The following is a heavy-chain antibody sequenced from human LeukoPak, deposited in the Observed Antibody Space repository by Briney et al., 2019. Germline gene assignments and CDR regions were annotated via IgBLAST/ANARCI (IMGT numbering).Heavy chain of an antibody. V-gene: IGHV3-66*01. D-gene: IGHD2-2*01. CDR3: VKERQGSKYSAFDF. Sequence: GGSLRLSCAASGFTVSSNYMSWVRQAPGKGLEWVSVIYSGGSTYYADSVKGRFTISRDNSKNTLYLQMSSLRPEDTALYYRVKERQGSKYSAFDFWGQGTLVSVSS. CDR2: IYSGGST. CDR1: GFTVSSNY. J-gene: IGHJ4*02.